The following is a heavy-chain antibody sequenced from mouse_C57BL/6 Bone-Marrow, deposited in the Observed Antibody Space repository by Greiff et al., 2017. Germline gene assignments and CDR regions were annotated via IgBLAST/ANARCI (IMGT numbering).Heavy chain of an antibody. CDR1: GYTFTSYG. J-gene: IGHJ3*01. Sequence: QVQLKQSGAELARPGASVKLSCKASGYTFTSYGISWVKQRTGQGLEWIGEIYPGSGNTYYNEKFKGKATLTADKSSSTAYMELRSLLSEDSAVYFCARHYDYAGGAYWGQGTLVTVSA. V-gene: IGHV1-81*01. CDR2: IYPGSGNT. D-gene: IGHD2-4*01. CDR3: ARHYDYAGGAY.